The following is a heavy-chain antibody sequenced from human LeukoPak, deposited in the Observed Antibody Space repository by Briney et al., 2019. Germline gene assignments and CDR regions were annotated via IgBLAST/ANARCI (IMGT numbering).Heavy chain of an antibody. D-gene: IGHD1-26*01. CDR1: GYTFINYH. J-gene: IGHJ6*03. Sequence: GASVKVSCKASGYTFINYHMHWVRQAPGQGLEWIGIINPSGGSTSYAQKFQGRVTITADESTSTAYMELSSLRSEDTAVYYCASWENPLGDYYYYYYMDVWGKGTTVTISS. V-gene: IGHV1-46*01. CDR2: INPSGGST. CDR3: ASWENPLGDYYYYYYMDV.